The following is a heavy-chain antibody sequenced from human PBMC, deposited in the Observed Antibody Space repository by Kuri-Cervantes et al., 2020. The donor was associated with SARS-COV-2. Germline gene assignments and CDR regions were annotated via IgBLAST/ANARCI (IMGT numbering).Heavy chain of an antibody. CDR1: GFTFSSYD. J-gene: IGHJ5*02. V-gene: IGHV3-13*01. Sequence: GGSLSLSCAASGFTFSSYDMHWVRQATGKGPEWVSAIGTAGDTYYPGSVKGRFTISRENAKNSLYLQMNSLRAEDTAVYYCARGDLGYCSGGSCYNWFDPWGQGTLVTVSS. D-gene: IGHD2-15*01. CDR3: ARGDLGYCSGGSCYNWFDP. CDR2: IGTAGDT.